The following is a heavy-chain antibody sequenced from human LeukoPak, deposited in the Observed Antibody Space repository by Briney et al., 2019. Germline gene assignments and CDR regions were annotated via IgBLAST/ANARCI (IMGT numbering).Heavy chain of an antibody. CDR2: VSYDGSDK. V-gene: IGHV3-30*18. Sequence: GGSLILSCAASEFTFSSYAMHWVRQAPGKGLEWVALVSYDGSDKYYADSVKGRFTISRDNSKNTLYLQMNSLRGEDTAVYYCAKAHLLDWLLPFDYWGQGTLVTVSS. CDR3: AKAHLLDWLLPFDY. J-gene: IGHJ4*02. D-gene: IGHD3/OR15-3a*01. CDR1: EFTFSSYA.